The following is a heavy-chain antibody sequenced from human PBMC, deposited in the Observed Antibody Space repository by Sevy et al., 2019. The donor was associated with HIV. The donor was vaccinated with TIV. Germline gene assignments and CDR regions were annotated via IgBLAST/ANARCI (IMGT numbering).Heavy chain of an antibody. Sequence: GGSLRLSCAASGFTFSSYSMNWVRQAPGKGLEWVSYISSSSSTIYYADSVKGRFTISRDNAKNSLYLQMNSLRAEDTAVYYCARRYNWNSRYYGTDVWGQGTTVTVSS. CDR2: ISSSSSTI. CDR1: GFTFSSYS. D-gene: IGHD1-7*01. CDR3: ARRYNWNSRYYGTDV. J-gene: IGHJ6*02. V-gene: IGHV3-48*01.